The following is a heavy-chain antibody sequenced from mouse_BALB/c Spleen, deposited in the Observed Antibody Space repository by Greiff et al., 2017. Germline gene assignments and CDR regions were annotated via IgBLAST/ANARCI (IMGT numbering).Heavy chain of an antibody. J-gene: IGHJ1*01. CDR2: IYPGDGDT. D-gene: IGHD2-3*01. V-gene: IGHV1-87*01. CDR1: GYTFTSYW. Sequence: VQLQQSGAELARPGASVTLSCKASGYTFTSYWMQWVKQRPVQGLEWIGAIYPGDGDTRYTQKFKGKATLTADKSSSTAYMQLSSLASEDSAVYDCARRWGDLDDWGAGTTVTVSS. CDR3: ARRWGDLDD.